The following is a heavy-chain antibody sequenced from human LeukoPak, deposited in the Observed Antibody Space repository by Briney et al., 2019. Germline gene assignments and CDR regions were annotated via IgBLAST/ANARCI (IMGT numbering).Heavy chain of an antibody. D-gene: IGHD6-13*01. CDR3: ARDRESSRVSPFGY. V-gene: IGHV3-21*01. CDR2: ISSSSSYI. J-gene: IGHJ4*02. Sequence: PGGSLRLSCAASGFTFSSYSMNWVRQAPGKGLEWVSSISSSSSYIYYAVSVKGRFTITRDNAKNSLYLQMNSLRAEDTAVYYCARDRESSRVSPFGYWGQGTLVTVSS. CDR1: GFTFSSYS.